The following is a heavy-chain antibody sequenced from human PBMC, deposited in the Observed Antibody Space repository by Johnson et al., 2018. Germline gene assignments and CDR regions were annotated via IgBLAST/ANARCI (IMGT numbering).Heavy chain of an antibody. D-gene: IGHD3-22*01. V-gene: IGHV4-59*01. CDR3: ARGTAYGSHSLFGS. CDR2: ISYSGST. CDR1: GGSMVSYY. Sequence: QVQLQESGPGLVKPSETLSLNCTVSGGSMVSYYWSWIRQPPGKGLEWIGQISYSGSTSYTPSLKSRVTLSVDTSKNQFSLKLTSVTAADTAVYFWARGTAYGSHSLFGSWGLGTLVAVSS. J-gene: IGHJ4*02.